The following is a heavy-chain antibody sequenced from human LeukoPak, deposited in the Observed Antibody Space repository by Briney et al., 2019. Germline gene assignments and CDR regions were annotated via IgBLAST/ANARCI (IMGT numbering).Heavy chain of an antibody. V-gene: IGHV1-18*04. J-gene: IGHJ5*02. Sequence: GASVKVSCKASGYTFTGYYMHWVRQAPGQGLEWMGWISAYNGNTNYAQKLQGRVTMTTDTSTSTAYMELRSLRSDDTAVYYCARDPISGSYHRGWFDPWGQGTLVTVSS. CDR2: ISAYNGNT. D-gene: IGHD1-26*01. CDR1: GYTFTGYY. CDR3: ARDPISGSYHRGWFDP.